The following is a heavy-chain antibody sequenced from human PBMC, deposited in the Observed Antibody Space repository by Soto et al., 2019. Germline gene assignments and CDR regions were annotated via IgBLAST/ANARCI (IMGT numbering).Heavy chain of an antibody. CDR1: GGSFSGYY. CDR2: INHSGST. D-gene: IGHD5-12*01. V-gene: IGHV4-34*01. Sequence: PSETLSLTCAVYGGSFSGYYWTWIRQPPGTGLEWIGEINHSGSTNYNPSLKSRVTISVDTSKNQFSLKLTSVTAADTAVYYCARSGERWLQSAFDYWGQGTLVTVSS. J-gene: IGHJ4*02. CDR3: ARSGERWLQSAFDY.